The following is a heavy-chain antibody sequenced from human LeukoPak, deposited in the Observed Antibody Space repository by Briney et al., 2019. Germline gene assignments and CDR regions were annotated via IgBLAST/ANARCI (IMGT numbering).Heavy chain of an antibody. D-gene: IGHD4-11*01. V-gene: IGHV3-48*01. CDR2: ISSSSSTI. CDR3: ARDWGTVTYDAFDI. Sequence: GGSLRLSCAASGFTFSSYSMNWVRQAPGKGLEWVSYISSSSSTIYYADSVKGRFTISRDNAKNSLYLQMNSLRAEDTAVYYCARDWGTVTYDAFDIWGQGTMVTVSS. J-gene: IGHJ3*02. CDR1: GFTFSSYS.